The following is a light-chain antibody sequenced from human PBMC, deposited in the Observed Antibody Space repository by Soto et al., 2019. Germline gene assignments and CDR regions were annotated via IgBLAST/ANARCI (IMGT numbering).Light chain of an antibody. J-gene: IGLJ2*01. CDR1: SSNIGSNT. CDR3: AAWDDSLNGVV. V-gene: IGLV1-44*01. CDR2: SDN. Sequence: QSVLTQPPSASGTPGQRVTISCSGSSSNIGSNTVNWYQQLPGTTPKLLIYSDNXRPSGVPDRISGSKSGTSASLAISGLXSXXXXXYYCAAWDDSLNGVVFGGGTKLTVL.